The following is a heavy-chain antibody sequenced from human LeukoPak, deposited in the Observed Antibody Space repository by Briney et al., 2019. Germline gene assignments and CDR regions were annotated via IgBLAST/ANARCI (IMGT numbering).Heavy chain of an antibody. V-gene: IGHV4-34*01. D-gene: IGHD5-18*01. CDR1: GGSFSGYY. Sequence: SETLSLTCAVYGGSFSGYYWSWIRQPPGKGLEWIGEINHSGSTNYNPSLKSRVTISVDTSKNQFSLKLSSVTAADTAVYYCARGRIQLWSLVPYYFDYWGQGTLVTVSS. J-gene: IGHJ4*02. CDR3: ARGRIQLWSLVPYYFDY. CDR2: INHSGST.